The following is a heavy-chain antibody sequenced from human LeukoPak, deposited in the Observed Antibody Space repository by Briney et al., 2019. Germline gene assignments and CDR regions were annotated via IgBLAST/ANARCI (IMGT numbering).Heavy chain of an antibody. CDR1: GGSISSYY. CDR2: IYTSGST. V-gene: IGHV4-4*07. J-gene: IGHJ4*02. Sequence: PSETLSLTCTVSGGSISSYYWSWIRQPAGKGLEWIGRIYTSGSTNYNPSLKSRVTMSVDTSKNQFSLKLSSVTAADTAVYYCASNPHYYDSSGSAYYFDYWGQGTLVTVSS. CDR3: ASNPHYYDSSGSAYYFDY. D-gene: IGHD3-22*01.